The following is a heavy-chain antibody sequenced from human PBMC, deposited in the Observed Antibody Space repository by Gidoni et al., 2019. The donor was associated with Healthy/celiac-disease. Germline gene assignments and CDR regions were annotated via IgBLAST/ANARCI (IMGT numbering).Heavy chain of an antibody. D-gene: IGHD3-22*01. CDR2: ISSSVSTI. V-gene: IGHV3-48*03. Sequence: EVQLVESGGGLVQPGGSLRLYWAASGFTCSSYDRNGVRQAPGKGLEWVSYISSSVSTIYYADSVKCRFTISRDNAKNSLYLQMNSLRAEDTAVYYCARAGYYDSSGPFDYWCQGTLVTVSS. CDR1: GFTCSSYD. J-gene: IGHJ4*02. CDR3: ARAGYYDSSGPFDY.